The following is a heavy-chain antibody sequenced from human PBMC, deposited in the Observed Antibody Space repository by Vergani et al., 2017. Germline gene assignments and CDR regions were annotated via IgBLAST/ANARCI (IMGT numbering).Heavy chain of an antibody. D-gene: IGHD4-17*01. CDR1: GFTFSSYA. Sequence: EVQLLESGGGLVQPGGSLRLSCAASGFTFSSYAMSWVRQAPGKGLEWVSAISGSGGSTYYADSVKGRFTISRDNAKNSLYLQMNSLRAEDTAVYYCARDLGYGDLGSFDYWGQGTLVTVSS. J-gene: IGHJ4*02. V-gene: IGHV3-23*01. CDR2: ISGSGGST. CDR3: ARDLGYGDLGSFDY.